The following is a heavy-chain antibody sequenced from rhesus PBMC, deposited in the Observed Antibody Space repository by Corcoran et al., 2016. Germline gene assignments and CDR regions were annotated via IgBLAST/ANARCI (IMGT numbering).Heavy chain of an antibody. Sequence: QVQLQASGPGRVKPSETLSLTCAVSGGSISDDSYWSWNRQPPGKGLEWIGYIYGSSGGTNYNPSLKIRVTIAIDTSNNHFSLKLSSVTAADTAVYYCARGDYWGQGVLVTISS. CDR2: IYGSSGGT. CDR3: ARGDY. J-gene: IGHJ4*01. V-gene: IGHV4-106*01. CDR1: GGSISDDSY.